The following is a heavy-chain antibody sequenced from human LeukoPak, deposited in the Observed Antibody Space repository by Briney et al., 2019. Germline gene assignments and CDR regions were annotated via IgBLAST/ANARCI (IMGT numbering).Heavy chain of an antibody. CDR3: ARHEEEDGYNAKTPDY. CDR2: GRYSGTT. CDR1: GAAISRNSFF. V-gene: IGHV4-39*01. J-gene: IGHJ4*02. D-gene: IGHD5-24*01. Sequence: PSETLSLTCTVSGAAISRNSFFWGWIRQPPGMGLEWIGSGRYSGTTYYNPSLKSRVTISIDTSKNQFSLRLSSVTAADTAVYYCARHEEEDGYNAKTPDYWGQGALVTVSS.